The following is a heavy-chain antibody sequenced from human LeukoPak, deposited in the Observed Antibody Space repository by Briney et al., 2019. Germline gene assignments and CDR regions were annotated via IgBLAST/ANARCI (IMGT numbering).Heavy chain of an antibody. J-gene: IGHJ3*02. CDR3: ARPREGAGTCEGDAFDI. CDR2: INSDGSRT. Sequence: GGSLRLSCAASGFTFSNYWMHWVRQAPGKGLVWVSRINSDGSRTRYADSVKGRFTISRDNAKNTLYLQMNSLRAEDTAVYYCARPREGAGTCEGDAFDIWGQGTMVTVSS. CDR1: GFTFSNYW. D-gene: IGHD6-19*01. V-gene: IGHV3-74*01.